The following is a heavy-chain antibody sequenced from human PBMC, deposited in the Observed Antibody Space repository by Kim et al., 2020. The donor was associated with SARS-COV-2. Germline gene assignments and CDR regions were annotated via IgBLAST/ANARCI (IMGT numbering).Heavy chain of an antibody. J-gene: IGHJ4*02. V-gene: IGHV4-34*01. CDR1: GGSFSGYY. D-gene: IGHD3-22*01. Sequence: SETLSLTCAVYGGSFSGYYWSWIRQPPGKGLEWIGEINHSGSTNYNPSLKSRVTISVDTSKNQFSLKLSSVTAADTAVYYCARRLKTKPLDYWGQGTLVTVSS. CDR3: ARRLKTKPLDY. CDR2: INHSGST.